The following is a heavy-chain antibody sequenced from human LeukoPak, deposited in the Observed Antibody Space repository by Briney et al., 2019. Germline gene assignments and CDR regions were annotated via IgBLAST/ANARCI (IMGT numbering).Heavy chain of an antibody. J-gene: IGHJ4*02. CDR3: ARTLSYDSSGYYGY. D-gene: IGHD3-22*01. CDR1: GYTFTSYG. Sequence: SVKVSCKASGYTFTSYGISWVRQAPGQGLEWMGGIIPIFGTANYAQKFQGRVTITADESTSTAYMELSSLRSEDTAVYYCARTLSYDSSGYYGYWGQGTLVTVSS. CDR2: IIPIFGTA. V-gene: IGHV1-69*13.